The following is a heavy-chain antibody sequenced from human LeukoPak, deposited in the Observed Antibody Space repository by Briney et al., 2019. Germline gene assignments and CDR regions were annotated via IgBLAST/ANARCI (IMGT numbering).Heavy chain of an antibody. D-gene: IGHD6-19*01. Sequence: ASVKVSCKASGYTFTSYDINWVRQVTGQGLEWMGWMNPNSGNTGYAQKFQGRVTMTRNTSISTAYMELSSLRSEDTAVYYCARYEYSSGSNFDYWGQGTLVTVSS. V-gene: IGHV1-8*01. CDR3: ARYEYSSGSNFDY. CDR1: GYTFTSYD. J-gene: IGHJ4*02. CDR2: MNPNSGNT.